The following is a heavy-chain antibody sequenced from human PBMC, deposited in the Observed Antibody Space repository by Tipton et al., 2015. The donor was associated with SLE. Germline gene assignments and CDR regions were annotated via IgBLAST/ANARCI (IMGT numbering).Heavy chain of an antibody. CDR3: ARAYLRNFDY. V-gene: IGHV4-31*03. D-gene: IGHD5/OR15-5a*01. CDR2: IYYSGST. CDR1: GGSISSGGYY. Sequence: TLSLTCTVSGGSISSGGYYWSWFRQHPGKGLEWIGYIYYSGSTYYNPSLKSRVTISVDTSKNQFSLKLSSVTAADTAVYYCARAYLRNFDYWGQGTLVTVSS. J-gene: IGHJ4*02.